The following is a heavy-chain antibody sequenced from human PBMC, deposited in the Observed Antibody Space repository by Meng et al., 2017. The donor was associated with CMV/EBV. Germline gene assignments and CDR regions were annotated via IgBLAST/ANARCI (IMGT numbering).Heavy chain of an antibody. CDR2: ISDGGII. CDR3: AKRFSLQSLGSSWYVRDY. D-gene: IGHD6-13*01. CDR1: GFTVSSNY. J-gene: IGHJ4*02. V-gene: IGHV3-53*01. Sequence: GESLKISCAASGFTVSSNYMSWVRQAPGKGLEWVSSISDGGIIFYASSVKGRFTISRDNSKRTLYLQMNSLRAEDTAVYYCAKRFSLQSLGSSWYVRDYWGQGTLVTVSS.